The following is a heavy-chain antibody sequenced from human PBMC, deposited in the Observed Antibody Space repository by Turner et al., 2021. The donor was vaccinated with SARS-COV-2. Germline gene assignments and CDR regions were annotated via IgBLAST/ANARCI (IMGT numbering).Heavy chain of an antibody. CDR2: ISSSSSDI. CDR3: AREGDDSSGYWGGD. Sequence: EVLLVESGGGLVKPGGSLRLPFAASGLTFSSYSMNWVRQAPGKGLEWVAAISSSSSDIDYADSVKGRFTISRDNAKNSLYLQMNSLRAEDTAVYYCAREGDDSSGYWGGDWGQGTLVTVSS. V-gene: IGHV3-21*01. D-gene: IGHD3-22*01. CDR1: GLTFSSYS. J-gene: IGHJ4*02.